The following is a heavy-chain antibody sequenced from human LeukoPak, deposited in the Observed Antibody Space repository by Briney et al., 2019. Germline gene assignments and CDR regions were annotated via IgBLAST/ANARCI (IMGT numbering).Heavy chain of an antibody. V-gene: IGHV3-11*04. CDR1: GFTFSDYY. Sequence: PGGSLRLSCAASGFTFSDYYMSWIRQAPGKGLEWVSYISSSGSTIYYADSVKGRFTISRDNAKNSLYLQMNSLRAEDTAVYYCARVASSWFGEFLSYYYYYYMDVWGKGTTVTVSS. CDR2: ISSSGSTI. D-gene: IGHD3-10*01. CDR3: ARVASSWFGEFLSYYYYYYMDV. J-gene: IGHJ6*03.